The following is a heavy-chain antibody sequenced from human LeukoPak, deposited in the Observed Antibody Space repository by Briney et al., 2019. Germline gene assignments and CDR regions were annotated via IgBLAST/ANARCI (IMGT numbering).Heavy chain of an antibody. CDR1: GFTSSSYS. D-gene: IGHD1-1*01. V-gene: IGHV3-21*01. CDR2: ISSSSSYI. CDR3: ARVSIDDDDAFDI. Sequence: GGSLRLSCAASGFTSSSYSMNWVRQAPGKGLEWVSSISSSSSYIYYADSVKGRFTISRDNAKNSLYLQMNSLRAEDTAVYYCARVSIDDDDAFDIWGQGTMVTVSS. J-gene: IGHJ3*02.